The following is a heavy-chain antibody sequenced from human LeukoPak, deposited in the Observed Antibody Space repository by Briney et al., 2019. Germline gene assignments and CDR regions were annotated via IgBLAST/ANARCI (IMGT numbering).Heavy chain of an antibody. Sequence: ASVKVSCKASGGTFSSYAISWVRQAPGQGLEWMGRIMPIFGIANYAQKFQGRVTITADKSTSTAYMELSSLRSEDTAVYYCASYVTPDIVVVPANYYYYGMDVWGQGTTVTVSS. CDR3: ASYVTPDIVVVPANYYYYGMDV. CDR1: GGTFSSYA. J-gene: IGHJ6*02. CDR2: IMPIFGIA. V-gene: IGHV1-69*04. D-gene: IGHD2-2*01.